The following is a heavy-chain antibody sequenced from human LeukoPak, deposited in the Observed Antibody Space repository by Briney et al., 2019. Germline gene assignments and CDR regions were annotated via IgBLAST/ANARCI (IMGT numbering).Heavy chain of an antibody. CDR2: ISAYNGNT. CDR1: GYTFTNYH. Sequence: ASVKLFCKASGYTFTNYHMHWVRQAPGQGLEWMGWISAYNGNTNYAQKLQGRVTMTTDTSTSTAYMELRSLRSDDTAVYYCAREAATATGYYYYYMDVWGKGTTVTISS. CDR3: AREAATATGYYYYYMDV. D-gene: IGHD6-25*01. J-gene: IGHJ6*03. V-gene: IGHV1-18*04.